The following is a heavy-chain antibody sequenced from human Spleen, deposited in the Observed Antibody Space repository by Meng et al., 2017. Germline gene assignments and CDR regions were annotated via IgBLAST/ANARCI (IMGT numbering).Heavy chain of an antibody. V-gene: IGHV3-21*01. CDR3: ARVEYRIDAFDI. CDR1: GFTVSSNY. J-gene: IGHJ3*02. Sequence: GESLKISCAASGFTVSSNYMNWGRQAPGKGLEWVSSISSSSSYIYYADSVKGRFTIARDNAKNSLYLQINSLRAEYTGVCYCARVEYRIDAFDIWGQGTMVTVSS. D-gene: IGHD4-11*01. CDR2: ISSSSSYI.